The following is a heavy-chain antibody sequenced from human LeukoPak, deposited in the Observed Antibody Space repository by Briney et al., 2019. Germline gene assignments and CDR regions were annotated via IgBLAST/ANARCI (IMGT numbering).Heavy chain of an antibody. J-gene: IGHJ6*02. CDR1: GFTFSSYS. Sequence: GGSLRLSCAASGFTFSSYSMNWVRQAPGKGLEWISFISSSSSTIYYADSVKGRFTISRDNSKNTLYLQMNSLRAEDTAVYYCAKSAAKLRYYDFWSGYYANDHYYYYYGMDVWGQGTTVTVSS. CDR2: ISSSSSTI. D-gene: IGHD3-3*01. CDR3: AKSAAKLRYYDFWSGYYANDHYYYYYGMDV. V-gene: IGHV3-48*01.